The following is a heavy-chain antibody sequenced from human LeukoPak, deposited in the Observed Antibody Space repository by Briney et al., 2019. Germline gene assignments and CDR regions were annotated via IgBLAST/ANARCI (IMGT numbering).Heavy chain of an antibody. CDR2: MNPNSGNT. V-gene: IGHV1-8*01. CDR1: GYTFTSYD. CDR3: ARGRIVVVPDNWFDP. J-gene: IGHJ5*02. Sequence: ASVKASCKASGYTFTSYDINWVRQATGQGLEWMGWMNPNSGNTGYAQKFQGRVTMTRNTSISTAYMELSSLRSEDTAVYYCARGRIVVVPDNWFDPWGQGTLVTVSS. D-gene: IGHD2-2*01.